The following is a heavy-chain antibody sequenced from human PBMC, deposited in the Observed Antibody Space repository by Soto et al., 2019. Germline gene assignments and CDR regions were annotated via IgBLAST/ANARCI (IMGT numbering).Heavy chain of an antibody. J-gene: IGHJ4*02. CDR1: GYTFTNYY. V-gene: IGHV1-46*01. Sequence: ASVKVSCKASGYTFTNYYIHWVRQAPGQGLEWMGVINPSGGSTSYAQKFQGRVTMTRDTSTSTVYMELSSLRSEDTAVYYCASAGRGYSYGYQFGFDYWGQGTLVTVSS. D-gene: IGHD5-18*01. CDR3: ASAGRGYSYGYQFGFDY. CDR2: INPSGGST.